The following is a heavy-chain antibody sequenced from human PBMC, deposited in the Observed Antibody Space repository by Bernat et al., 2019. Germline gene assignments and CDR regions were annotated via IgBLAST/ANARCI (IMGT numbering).Heavy chain of an antibody. CDR2: FDPEDGET. V-gene: IGHV1-24*01. Sequence: QVQLVQSGAEVKKPGASVKVSCKVSGYTLTELSMHWVRQAPGKGLEWMGGFDPEDGETIYAQKFQGRVTMTEDTTTDTAYMELSSLRSEDTDVYYGATSHNCLNYYDISATPKYLDYWGQGTLVTVSS. CDR3: ATSHNCLNYYDISATPKYLDY. CDR1: GYTLTELS. D-gene: IGHD3-9*01. J-gene: IGHJ4*02.